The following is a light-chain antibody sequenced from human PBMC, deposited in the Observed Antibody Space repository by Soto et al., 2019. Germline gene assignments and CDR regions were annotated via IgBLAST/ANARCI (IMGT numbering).Light chain of an antibody. Sequence: QSVLTQPPSASGSPGQSVTISCTGTSSDVGAYNYVSWYQQHPGKAPKLMIYEVSYRPSGVPDRFSGSKSGNTASLTVSGLQAEDEADYYCSSYAGSSTVVGTGTKVTVL. V-gene: IGLV2-8*01. CDR3: SSYAGSSTV. CDR2: EVS. J-gene: IGLJ1*01. CDR1: SSDVGAYNY.